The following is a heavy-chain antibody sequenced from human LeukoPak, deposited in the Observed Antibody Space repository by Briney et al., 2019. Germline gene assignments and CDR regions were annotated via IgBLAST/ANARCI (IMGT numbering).Heavy chain of an antibody. Sequence: GGSLRLSYSASGFTFSSYAMHWVRQAPGKGLEYVSTISSNGGSTYYADSVKGRFTISRDNSKNTLYLQMSSLRPEDTAVYYCVKDGGNSGYDYYYFDYWGQGTLVTVSS. CDR1: GFTFSSYA. V-gene: IGHV3-64D*09. CDR3: VKDGGNSGYDYYYFDY. D-gene: IGHD5-12*01. CDR2: ISSNGGST. J-gene: IGHJ4*02.